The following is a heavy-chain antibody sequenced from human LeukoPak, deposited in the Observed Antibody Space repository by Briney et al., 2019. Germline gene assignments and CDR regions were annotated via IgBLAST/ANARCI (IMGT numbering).Heavy chain of an antibody. V-gene: IGHV3-48*01. J-gene: IGHJ4*02. CDR3: ARHNQGSPDY. CDR2: ISSSRSIM. Sequence: GGSLRLSCVASGFIFSYYDMDWVRQAPGKGLEWISYISSSRSIMYYAESVLGRFTVSRDNAENTLYLQMNSLRGDDTAVYYCARHNQGSPDYWGQGTLVTVSS. CDR1: GFIFSYYD.